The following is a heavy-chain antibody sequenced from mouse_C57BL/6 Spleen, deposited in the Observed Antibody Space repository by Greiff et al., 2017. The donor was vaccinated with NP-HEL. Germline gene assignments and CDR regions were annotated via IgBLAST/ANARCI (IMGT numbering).Heavy chain of an antibody. V-gene: IGHV1-54*01. Sequence: VMLVESGAELVRPGTSVKVSCKASGYAFTNYLIEWVKQRPGQGLEWIGVINPGSGGTNYNEKFKGKATLTADKSSSTAYMQLSSLTSEDSAVYFCARRGGYGSSLYYYAMDYWGQGTSVTVSS. CDR1: GYAFTNYL. J-gene: IGHJ4*01. CDR2: INPGSGGT. CDR3: ARRGGYGSSLYYYAMDY. D-gene: IGHD1-1*01.